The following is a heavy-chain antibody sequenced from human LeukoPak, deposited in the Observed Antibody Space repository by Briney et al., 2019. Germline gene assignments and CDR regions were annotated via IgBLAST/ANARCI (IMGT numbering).Heavy chain of an antibody. V-gene: IGHV3-23*01. D-gene: IGHD3-22*01. CDR1: GFTFSSYA. J-gene: IGHJ4*02. CDR2: ISGGGGST. CDR3: AKSLHYYDSSGYLILQD. Sequence: GGSLRLSCAASGFTFSSYAMSWVRQAPGKGLEWVSGISGGGGSTYYADSVKGRFTISRDNAKNTLYLQMNSLRAEDTAVYYCAKSLHYYDSSGYLILQDWGQGTLVTVSS.